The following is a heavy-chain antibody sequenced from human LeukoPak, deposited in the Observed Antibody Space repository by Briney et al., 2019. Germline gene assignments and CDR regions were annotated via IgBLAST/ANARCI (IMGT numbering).Heavy chain of an antibody. CDR2: IYHSGST. V-gene: IGHV4-38-2*02. D-gene: IGHD3-10*01. CDR3: ARVFDTGSQAYFYYMDV. J-gene: IGHJ6*03. Sequence: SETLSLSCTVSGYSISSGYYWGWIRQPPGKGLEWSGSIYHSGSTYYNPSLKGRVTISGDTSKKQFSLKVSSVTAADTAVYYCARVFDTGSQAYFYYMDVWGKGTTVIISS. CDR1: GYSISSGYY.